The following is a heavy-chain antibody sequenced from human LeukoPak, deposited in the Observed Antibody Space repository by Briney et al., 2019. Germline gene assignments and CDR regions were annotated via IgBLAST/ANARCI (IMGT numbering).Heavy chain of an antibody. J-gene: IGHJ4*02. CDR2: INGDETST. CDR1: GFTFGSHW. CDR3: VRDRTTVPNLFDY. Sequence: PGGSLRLSCAASGFTFGSHWMHWARQAPGKGLVWVSRINGDETSTAYADSVKGRFTISRDNAKNTLYLQMNSLRADDTAVYYCVRDRTTVPNLFDYWGQGTLVTVSS. V-gene: IGHV3-74*01. D-gene: IGHD4-17*01.